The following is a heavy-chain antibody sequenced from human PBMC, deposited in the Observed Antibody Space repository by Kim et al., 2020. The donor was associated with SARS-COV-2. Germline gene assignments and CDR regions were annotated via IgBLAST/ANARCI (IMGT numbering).Heavy chain of an antibody. J-gene: IGHJ6*02. D-gene: IGHD2-2*01. V-gene: IGHV3-48*02. CDR3: ARSTVVPAASPLYYYGMDV. CDR1: GFTFSSYS. Sequence: GGSLRLSCAASGFTFSSYSMNWVRQAPGKGLEWVSYISSSSSTIYYADSVKGRFTISRDNAKNSLYLQMNSLRDEDTAVYYCARSTVVPAASPLYYYGMDVWGQGTTVTVSS. CDR2: ISSSSSTI.